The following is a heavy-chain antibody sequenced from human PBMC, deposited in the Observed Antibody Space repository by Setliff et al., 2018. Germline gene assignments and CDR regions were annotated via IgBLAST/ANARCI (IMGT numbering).Heavy chain of an antibody. J-gene: IGHJ3*02. Sequence: GASVKVSCKASGYTFTSHGTSWVRQAPGQGLEWMGRIIPIFGTANYAQKFQGRVTITADKSTSTAYMELSSLRSEDTAVYYCAISTIFGVVSPTPDAFDIWGQGTMVTVSS. V-gene: IGHV1-69*06. CDR3: AISTIFGVVSPTPDAFDI. D-gene: IGHD3-3*01. CDR1: GYTFTSHG. CDR2: IIPIFGTA.